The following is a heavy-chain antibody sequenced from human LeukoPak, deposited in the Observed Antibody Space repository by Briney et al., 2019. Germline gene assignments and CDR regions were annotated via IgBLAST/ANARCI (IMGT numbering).Heavy chain of an antibody. Sequence: GGSLRLSCAASGFIFNNNAIHWVRQAPGKGLEWVAVISFDGRDKHHADSVKGRFTISRDNSKNTLYLQMNSLKTEDTAVYYCTTILPIVVVPLWGQGATVTVSS. D-gene: IGHD2-2*01. J-gene: IGHJ6*02. CDR2: ISFDGRDK. CDR3: TTILPIVVVPL. CDR1: GFIFNNNA. V-gene: IGHV3-30*04.